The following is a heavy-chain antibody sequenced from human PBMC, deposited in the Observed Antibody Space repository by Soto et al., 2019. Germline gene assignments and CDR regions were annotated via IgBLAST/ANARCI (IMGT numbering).Heavy chain of an antibody. J-gene: IGHJ4*02. D-gene: IGHD3-3*01. CDR3: AHSAFYDFWSGYNGEKYYFDY. CDR2: IYWNDDK. CDR1: GFSLSTSGVG. V-gene: IGHV2-5*01. Sequence: SGPTLVNPTQTLTLTCTFSGFSLSTSGVGVGWIRQPPGKALEWLALIYWNDDKRYSPSLKSRLTITKDTSKNQVVLTMTNMDPVDTATYYCAHSAFYDFWSGYNGEKYYFDYWGQGTLVTVSS.